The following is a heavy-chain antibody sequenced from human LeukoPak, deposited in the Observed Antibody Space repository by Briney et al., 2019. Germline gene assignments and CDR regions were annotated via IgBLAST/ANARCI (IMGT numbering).Heavy chain of an antibody. CDR1: GYTFTSYG. CDR3: ARGRRQTFDY. J-gene: IGHJ4*02. Sequence: GASVKVSCKASGYTFTSYGISWVRQAPGQGLEWMGWISACNCNTNYAQKFQGRVTITRNTSISTAYMELSSLRSEDTAVYYCARGRRQTFDYWSQGTLVTVSS. CDR2: ISACNCNT. V-gene: IGHV1-18*01.